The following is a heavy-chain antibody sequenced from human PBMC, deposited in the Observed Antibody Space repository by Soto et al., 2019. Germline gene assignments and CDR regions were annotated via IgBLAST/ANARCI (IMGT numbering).Heavy chain of an antibody. J-gene: IGHJ4*02. Sequence: GESLKISCKGSGYSFTSYWISWVRQMPGKGLEWMGRIDPSDSYTNYSPSFQGHVTISADKSISTAYLQWSSLKASDTAMYYCARDPPPTTVTTHDWGQGTLVTVSS. CDR3: ARDPPPTTVTTHD. D-gene: IGHD4-4*01. CDR1: GYSFTSYW. V-gene: IGHV5-10-1*01. CDR2: IDPSDSYT.